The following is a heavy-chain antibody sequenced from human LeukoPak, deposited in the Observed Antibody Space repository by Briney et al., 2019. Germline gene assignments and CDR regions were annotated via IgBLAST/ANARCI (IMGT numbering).Heavy chain of an antibody. CDR3: ARGRPHGNDY. V-gene: IGHV3-74*01. Sequence: GGSLRLSCAASGFTFSSYWMNWGRQAPGKGLVWVSRIASDGSSTTYADSVKGRFSISRDNAKNTLYLQMNSLRVEDTAVYYCARGRPHGNDYWGQGTLVTVSS. CDR2: IASDGSST. CDR1: GFTFSSYW. J-gene: IGHJ4*02. D-gene: IGHD4-23*01.